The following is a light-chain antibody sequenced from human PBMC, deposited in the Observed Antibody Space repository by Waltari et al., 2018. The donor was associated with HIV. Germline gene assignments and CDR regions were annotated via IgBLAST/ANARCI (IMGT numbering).Light chain of an antibody. CDR2: GAS. CDR3: HQYGRSPKT. J-gene: IGKJ1*01. V-gene: IGKV3-20*01. CDR1: QSFSGNY. Sequence: EIVLTQSPATLSLSPGERATLSCRASQSFSGNYLAWYQQKPGQAPRLLIYGASSRATGIPDRFSGSGSGTDFTLTISRLEPEDFAVYYCHQYGRSPKTFGQGTKVEIK.